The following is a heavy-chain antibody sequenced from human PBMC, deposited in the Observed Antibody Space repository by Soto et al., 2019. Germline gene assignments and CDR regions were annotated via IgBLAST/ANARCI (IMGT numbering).Heavy chain of an antibody. CDR3: VSSPAGITGTGRDF. CDR1: GFTFSTYT. J-gene: IGHJ4*02. CDR2: ISGTSVRI. Sequence: EVQLVESGGGLVKPGGSLRLSCATSGFTFSTYTMNWVRQAPGKGLEWISSISGTSVRIYYADSLKGRFTRSRDNANNSLYLQINSLRVEDTAMYYCVSSPAGITGTGRDFWGQGTLVTVSA. V-gene: IGHV3-21*01. D-gene: IGHD1-7*01.